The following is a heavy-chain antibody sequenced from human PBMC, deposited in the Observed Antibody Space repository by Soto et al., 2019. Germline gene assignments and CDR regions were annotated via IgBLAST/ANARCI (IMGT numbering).Heavy chain of an antibody. CDR1: GYTFTSYD. CDR3: VRMDYSGSWSPNWFDP. CDR2: MNANSGDT. Sequence: QVQLVQSGAEVKKPGASVKVSCKASGYTFTSYDINWVRQATGQGLEWMGWMNANSGDTGYAQKFKGRVIMTRDTSISTAYMELSSLRSEDTAVYYCVRMDYSGSWSPNWFDPWGQGTLVTVSS. D-gene: IGHD3-10*01. J-gene: IGHJ5*02. V-gene: IGHV1-8*01.